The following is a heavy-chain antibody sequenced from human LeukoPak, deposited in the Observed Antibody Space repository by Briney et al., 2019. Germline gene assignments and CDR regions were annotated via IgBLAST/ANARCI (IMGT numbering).Heavy chain of an antibody. Sequence: GGSLRLSCAASGFTFSRFWMSWARQAPGKGLEWVANIKQDGSEKYYVDSVKGRFTISRDNAKNSLYLQMNSLRAEDTAVFYCARDGTYTDYDPDFDIWGQGTLVTVSS. CDR1: GFTFSRFW. J-gene: IGHJ4*02. D-gene: IGHD5-12*01. CDR2: IKQDGSEK. CDR3: ARDGTYTDYDPDFDI. V-gene: IGHV3-7*04.